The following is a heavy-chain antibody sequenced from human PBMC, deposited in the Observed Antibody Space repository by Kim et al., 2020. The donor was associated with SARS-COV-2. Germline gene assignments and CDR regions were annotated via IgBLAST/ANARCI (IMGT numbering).Heavy chain of an antibody. CDR2: INHSGST. V-gene: IGHV4-34*01. J-gene: IGHJ3*02. CDR3: ASNVNAFDI. CDR1: GGSFSGYN. Sequence: SETLSLTCAVYGGSFSGYNWNWIRQPPGKGLEWIGEINHSGSTNYNPSLKSRVTISVDTSKNQFSLRLSSVTAADTTVYYRASNVNAFDIWGQGTMVTVSS.